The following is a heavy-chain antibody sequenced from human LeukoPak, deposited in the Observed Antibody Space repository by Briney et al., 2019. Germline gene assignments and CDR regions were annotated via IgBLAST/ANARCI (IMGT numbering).Heavy chain of an antibody. CDR1: GFTFSSYW. CDR2: IKQDGSQK. Sequence: GGSLRLSCAASGFTFSSYWMSWVRQAPGKGLEWVANIKQDGSQKYSVDSVKGRFTISRDNAKNSLYLQMNSPRAEDTAVYYCARGALERPVDYWGRGTLVTVSS. D-gene: IGHD1-1*01. V-gene: IGHV3-7*01. CDR3: ARGALERPVDY. J-gene: IGHJ4*02.